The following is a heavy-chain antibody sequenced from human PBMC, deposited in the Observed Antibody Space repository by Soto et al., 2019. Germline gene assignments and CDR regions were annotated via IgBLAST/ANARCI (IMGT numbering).Heavy chain of an antibody. Sequence: GGSLRLSCAASGFTFSGSAMHWVRQASGKGLEWVGRIRSKANSYATEYAASVKGSFTISRDDSKNTAFLQMNSLKTEDTAVYYCTSFCSSCFFDYWGQGTLVTVSS. V-gene: IGHV3-73*01. D-gene: IGHD6-13*01. CDR2: IRSKANSYAT. CDR1: GFTFSGSA. CDR3: TSFCSSCFFDY. J-gene: IGHJ4*02.